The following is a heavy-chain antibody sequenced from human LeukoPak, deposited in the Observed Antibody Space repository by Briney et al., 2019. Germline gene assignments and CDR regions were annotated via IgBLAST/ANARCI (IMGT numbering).Heavy chain of an antibody. Sequence: SETLSLTCTVSGGSISSYYWSWIRQPPGKGLEWIGYIYYSGSTNYNPSLKSRVTISVDTSKNQFSLKLSSVTAADTAVYYCARGRGITMIVVVIKLGAFDIWGQGTMVTVSS. D-gene: IGHD3-22*01. CDR3: ARGRGITMIVVVIKLGAFDI. CDR1: GGSISSYY. J-gene: IGHJ3*02. V-gene: IGHV4-59*12. CDR2: IYYSGST.